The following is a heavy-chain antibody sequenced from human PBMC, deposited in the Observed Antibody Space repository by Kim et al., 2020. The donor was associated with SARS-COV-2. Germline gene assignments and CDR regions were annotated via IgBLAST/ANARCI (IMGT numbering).Heavy chain of an antibody. D-gene: IGHD2-21*01. CDR1: GLIFSRYA. J-gene: IGHJ4*01. Sequence: GGSLRLSCAASGLIFSRYAMGWLRQAPGKGLEWVSSIRASGGGTQYADSVKGRFTISRDNSKNTLYLEMNNLGADDTALYFCARDPNGDHMGTLDYWGRG. CDR2: IRASGGGT. CDR3: ARDPNGDHMGTLDY. V-gene: IGHV3-23*01.